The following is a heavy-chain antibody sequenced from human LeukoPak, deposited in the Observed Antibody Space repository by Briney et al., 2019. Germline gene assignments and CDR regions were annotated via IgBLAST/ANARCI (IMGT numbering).Heavy chain of an antibody. CDR2: INSDGSET. Sequence: HPGGSLRLSCAASEFTFSSFWIYWVRHAPGKGLVWVSRINSDGSETIYADSVKGRFTISRDNAKNTLYLQMNRLRAEDTAVYYCARGRMGDNFNPFDYWGQGTLVTVSS. CDR1: EFTFSSFW. CDR3: ARGRMGDNFNPFDY. V-gene: IGHV3-74*01. J-gene: IGHJ4*02. D-gene: IGHD3-16*01.